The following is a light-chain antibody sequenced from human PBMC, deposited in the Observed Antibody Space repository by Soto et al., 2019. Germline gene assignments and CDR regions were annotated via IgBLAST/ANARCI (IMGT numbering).Light chain of an antibody. CDR2: SAS. Sequence: EIVLTQSPATLSVSPGERATLSCRASQSVSSDLAWYHQKPGQAPRPLIYSASTRATGIPARFSGSGSGTEFTLTINSLQSEDFAVYYCQQYNNWPWTFGKGTKV. J-gene: IGKJ1*01. V-gene: IGKV3-15*01. CDR3: QQYNNWPWT. CDR1: QSVSSD.